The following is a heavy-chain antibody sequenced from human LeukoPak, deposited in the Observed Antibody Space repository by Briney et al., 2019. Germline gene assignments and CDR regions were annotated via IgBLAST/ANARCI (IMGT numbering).Heavy chain of an antibody. V-gene: IGHV4-39*01. J-gene: IGHJ6*03. CDR1: GGSISSRSYY. Sequence: SQTLSLTCTVSGGSISSRSYYWGWIRQPPGKGLEWIGIIYYSGSTYSNPSLRSRVTISVDTSKNQFSLKLSSVTAADTAVYYCASFYCSGGSCYQYYYYYYMDVWGKGTTVTISS. D-gene: IGHD2-15*01. CDR3: ASFYCSGGSCYQYYYYYYMDV. CDR2: IYYSGST.